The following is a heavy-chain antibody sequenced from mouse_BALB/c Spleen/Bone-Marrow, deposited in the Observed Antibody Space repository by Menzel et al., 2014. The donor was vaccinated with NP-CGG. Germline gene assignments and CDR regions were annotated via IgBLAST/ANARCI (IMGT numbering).Heavy chain of an antibody. D-gene: IGHD4-1*01. CDR2: MSNGGGST. CDR3: ATGTFAY. V-gene: IGHV5-12-2*01. J-gene: IGHJ3*01. Sequence: VQLKESGGGLVQPGGSLKLSCAASGFTFSSYTMSWVRQTPEKRLEWVAYMSNGGGSTYYPDTVKGRFTISRDNAKNTLYLQMSSLKSEDTAMYYCATGTFAYWGQGTLVTVSA. CDR1: GFTFSSYT.